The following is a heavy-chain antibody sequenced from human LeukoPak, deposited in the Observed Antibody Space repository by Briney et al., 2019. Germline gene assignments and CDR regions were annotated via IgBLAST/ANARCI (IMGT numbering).Heavy chain of an antibody. CDR2: IYASGST. CDR3: AREAGIAAAGKKFDP. V-gene: IGHV4-4*07. D-gene: IGHD6-13*01. J-gene: IGHJ5*02. CDR1: GGSISSYY. Sequence: PSETLSLTCTVSGGSISSYYWSWIRQPAGKGLEWIGRIYASGSTNYNPSLESRVTMSVDTSKNQFSLKLSSVTAADTAVYYCAREAGIAAAGKKFDPWGQGTLVTVSS.